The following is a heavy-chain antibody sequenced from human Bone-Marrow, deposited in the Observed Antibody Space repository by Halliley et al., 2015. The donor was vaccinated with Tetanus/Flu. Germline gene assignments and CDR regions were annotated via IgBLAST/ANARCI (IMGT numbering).Heavy chain of an antibody. D-gene: IGHD3-3*01. CDR2: ISHRGST. V-gene: IGHV4-4*02. J-gene: IGHJ4*02. Sequence: TLSLTCTVSGGSISSGTWWSWVRQPPGKGLEGIGEISHRGSTKYNTSLRSRVTISVDRTNKQFSLRLTSVTAADTAVYYCAREATSGSYEFWSGSGTLDDWGQGILVTVPS. CDR3: AREATSGSYEFWSGSGTLDD. CDR1: GGSISSGTW.